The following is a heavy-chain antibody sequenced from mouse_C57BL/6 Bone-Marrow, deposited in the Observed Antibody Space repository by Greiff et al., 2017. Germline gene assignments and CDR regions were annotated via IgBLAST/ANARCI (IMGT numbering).Heavy chain of an antibody. D-gene: IGHD2-1*01. CDR1: GFSLTSYG. V-gene: IGHV2-2*01. J-gene: IGHJ3*01. CDR2: ICSGGST. CDR3: ATYGNYAWFAY. Sequence: VTLVESGPGLVQPSQSLSITCTVSGFSLTSYGVHWVRQSPGKGLEWLGVICSGGSTDYNAAFISILGIRKDNSKSQVFCIMNSLQADDTAIYYCATYGNYAWFAYWGQGTLGTVSA.